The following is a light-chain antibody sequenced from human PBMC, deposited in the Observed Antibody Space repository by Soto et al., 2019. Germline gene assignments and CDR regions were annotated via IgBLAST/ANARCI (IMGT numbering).Light chain of an antibody. J-gene: IGKJ1*01. CDR3: QQSFSTPRT. Sequence: DIQMTQSPSSQSASVGDRVTITCRASQSINSYLNWYQQKPGKAPKLLIYAASSLQSGVPSRFSGSGSETDFTLTITSLQPDYVATYYCQQSFSTPRTFGQGTRVYI. V-gene: IGKV1-39*01. CDR2: AAS. CDR1: QSINSY.